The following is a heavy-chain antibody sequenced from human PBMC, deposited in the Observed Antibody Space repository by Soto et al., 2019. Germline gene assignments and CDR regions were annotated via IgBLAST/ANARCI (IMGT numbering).Heavy chain of an antibody. V-gene: IGHV1-18*01. Sequence: QVHLVQSGAEVSKPGASVKVSCKTSGYIFTSSGISWVRQAPGQGLEWMGWISAYSGNTNYAQKLQGRVTLTTDTSTNTAYMEPRSLRFDDTAVYYCARVSGHHDVYNFFDPWGQGTLVTVSS. CDR2: ISAYSGNT. CDR1: GYIFTSSG. CDR3: ARVSGHHDVYNFFDP. D-gene: IGHD1-1*01. J-gene: IGHJ5*02.